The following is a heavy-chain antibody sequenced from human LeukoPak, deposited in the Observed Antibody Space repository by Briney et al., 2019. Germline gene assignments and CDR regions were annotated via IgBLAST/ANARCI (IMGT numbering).Heavy chain of an antibody. J-gene: IGHJ4*02. Sequence: GGSLRLSCAASGFTFSSYSMNWVRQAPGKGLEWVSSISSSSSYIYYADSVKGRFTISRDNAKNSLYLQMNSLRAEDTAVYYCAREHIAVAGTGVFDYWGQGTLVTVSS. CDR3: AREHIAVAGTGVFDY. D-gene: IGHD6-19*01. V-gene: IGHV3-21*01. CDR2: ISSSSSYI. CDR1: GFTFSSYS.